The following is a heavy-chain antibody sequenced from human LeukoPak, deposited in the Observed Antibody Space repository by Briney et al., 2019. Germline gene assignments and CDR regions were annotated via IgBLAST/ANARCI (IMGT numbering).Heavy chain of an antibody. Sequence: PGGSLRLSCAASGFTFNTYSMNWVRQAPGKGLEWISYISESSDTIYYADSVKGRFTISRDNAKNSVYLQMNSLRAEDTALYYCARRFDYWGQGTLVTVSS. CDR1: GFTFNTYS. V-gene: IGHV3-48*01. J-gene: IGHJ4*02. CDR3: ARRFDY. CDR2: ISESSDTI.